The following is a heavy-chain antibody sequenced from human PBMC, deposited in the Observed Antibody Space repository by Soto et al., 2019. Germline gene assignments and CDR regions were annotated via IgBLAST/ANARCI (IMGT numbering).Heavy chain of an antibody. Sequence: PSETLSLTCTVSGGSISSYYWSWIRQPPGKGLEWIGYIYYSGSTNYNPSLKSRVTISVATSKNHFSLKLSSVTAADTALFYCARQGYYDILTGQSFTFDYWGQGTLVTVSS. CDR2: IYYSGST. CDR3: ARQGYYDILTGQSFTFDY. J-gene: IGHJ4*02. V-gene: IGHV4-59*08. CDR1: GGSISSYY. D-gene: IGHD3-9*01.